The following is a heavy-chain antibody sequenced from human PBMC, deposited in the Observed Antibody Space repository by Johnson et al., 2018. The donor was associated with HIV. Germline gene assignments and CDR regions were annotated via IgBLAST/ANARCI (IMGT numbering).Heavy chain of an antibody. CDR3: AKGGGQLWFYIAFDI. CDR1: GFTFSSYA. Sequence: QVQLVESGGGLVKPGGSLRLSCAASGFTFSSYAMHWVRQAPGKGLEWVAVISYDGSNKYYADSVKGRFTISRDNSKNTLYLQMNSLRAEDTAVYYCAKGGGQLWFYIAFDIGGQGTMVTVSS. D-gene: IGHD5-18*01. V-gene: IGHV3-30*04. CDR2: ISYDGSNK. J-gene: IGHJ3*02.